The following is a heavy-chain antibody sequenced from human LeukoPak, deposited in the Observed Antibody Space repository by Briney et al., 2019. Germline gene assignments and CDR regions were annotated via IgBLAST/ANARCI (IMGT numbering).Heavy chain of an antibody. CDR1: GYTFTGYY. Sequence: ASVKVSCKASGYTFTGYYVHWVRQAPGQGLEWMGIINPSGGSTSYAQKFQGRVTMTRDTSTSTVYTELSSLRSEDTAVYYCARSFEMATNYWGQGTLVTVSS. J-gene: IGHJ4*02. CDR2: INPSGGST. V-gene: IGHV1-46*01. D-gene: IGHD5-24*01. CDR3: ARSFEMATNY.